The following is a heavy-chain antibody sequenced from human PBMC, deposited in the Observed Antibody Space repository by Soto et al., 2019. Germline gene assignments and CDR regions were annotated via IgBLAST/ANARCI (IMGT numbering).Heavy chain of an antibody. CDR2: INHSGST. D-gene: IGHD1-26*01. Sequence: SETLSLTCAVYGGSFSGYYWSWIRQPPGKGLEWIGEINHSGSTNYNPSLKSRVTISVDTSKNQFSLKLSSVTAADTAVYYCASQYSGSYPDAFDIWGQGAMVTVSS. CDR1: GGSFSGYY. CDR3: ASQYSGSYPDAFDI. J-gene: IGHJ3*02. V-gene: IGHV4-34*01.